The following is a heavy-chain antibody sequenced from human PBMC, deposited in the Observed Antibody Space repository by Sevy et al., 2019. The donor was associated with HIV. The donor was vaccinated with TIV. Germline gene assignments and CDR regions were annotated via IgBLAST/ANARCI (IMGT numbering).Heavy chain of an antibody. CDR1: GGTITSLY. CDR3: AGENAWGRGYS. V-gene: IGHV4-59*08. CDR2: IYYNGHI. Sequence: SETLSLTCTVSGGTITSLYWNWIRQPPGKGLEWIANIYYNGHINYNPSLKSRVTLSLNTSKNQFSLRLSSVTTADTAMYYCAGENAWGRGYSWGQGTLVTVSS. J-gene: IGHJ4*02. D-gene: IGHD1-26*01.